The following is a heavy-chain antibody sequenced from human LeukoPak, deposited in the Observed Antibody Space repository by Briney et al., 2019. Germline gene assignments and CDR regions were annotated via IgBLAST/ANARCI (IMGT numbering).Heavy chain of an antibody. Sequence: ASVKVSCKASGYTFNTFGVAWVRQAPGQGLEWMGWISGYNGDTDYAANLQGRVTLTTDTSTNTAYMELRSLRSEDTAVYYCARTPPRAFDIWGQGTMVTVSS. CDR1: GYTFNTFG. V-gene: IGHV1-18*01. CDR2: ISGYNGDT. J-gene: IGHJ3*02. CDR3: ARTPPRAFDI. D-gene: IGHD1-14*01.